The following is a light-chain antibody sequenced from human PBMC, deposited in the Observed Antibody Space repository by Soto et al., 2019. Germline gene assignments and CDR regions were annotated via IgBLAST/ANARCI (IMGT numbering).Light chain of an antibody. CDR3: QQSYSALMYT. V-gene: IGKV1-39*01. CDR1: QTISNH. Sequence: DIQMTQSPSSLSASVGDRVTITCRATQTISNHLSWFQQIPGKAPKLLIYAASTLQSGVPSRFTGSGSGTDVTLTISSLQPEDFATYYCQQSYSALMYTFGQGNKVEIK. J-gene: IGKJ2*01. CDR2: AAS.